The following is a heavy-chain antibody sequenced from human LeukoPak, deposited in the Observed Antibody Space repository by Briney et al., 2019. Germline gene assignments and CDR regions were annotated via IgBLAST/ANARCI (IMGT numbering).Heavy chain of an antibody. CDR2: TYHSGST. CDR3: ASPKRIAVAGIGTACSRWYFVL. D-gene: IGHD6-19*01. CDR1: GGSISSSSYY. J-gene: IGHJ2*01. V-gene: IGHV4-39*01. Sequence: SETLSLTCTVSGGSISSSSYYWGWIRQPPGNGREWLSRTYHSGSTYYNPSLKSRVTISVDTSKNQFSLKLSTVPGAETAVYYCASPKRIAVAGIGTACSRWYFVLWGRGTLVTVSS.